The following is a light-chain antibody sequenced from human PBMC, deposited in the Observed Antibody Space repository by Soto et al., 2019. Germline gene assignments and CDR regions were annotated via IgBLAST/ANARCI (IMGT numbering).Light chain of an antibody. Sequence: QSALTQPASVSGSPGQSITISCTGTSSEVGGYNYVSWYQQRPGKAPKLMIYDVTNRPPGVSNRFSGSKSGNTASLTISGLQAEDEADYYCSSYTSSSTYVFGTGTKVTVL. CDR2: DVT. V-gene: IGLV2-14*01. J-gene: IGLJ1*01. CDR3: SSYTSSSTYV. CDR1: SSEVGGYNY.